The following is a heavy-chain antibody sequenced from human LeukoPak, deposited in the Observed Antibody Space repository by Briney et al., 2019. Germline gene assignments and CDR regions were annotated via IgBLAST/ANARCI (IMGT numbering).Heavy chain of an antibody. V-gene: IGHV3-53*01. Sequence: GGSLRLSCAASGLTVSSNYMSWVRQAPGKGLEWVSVIYSGGSTYYADSVKGRFTISRDNSKNTLYLQMNSLRAEDTAVYYCARVFPTQYYYDSSGYLDYWGQGTLVTVSS. J-gene: IGHJ4*02. CDR1: GLTVSSNY. CDR2: IYSGGST. CDR3: ARVFPTQYYYDSSGYLDY. D-gene: IGHD3-22*01.